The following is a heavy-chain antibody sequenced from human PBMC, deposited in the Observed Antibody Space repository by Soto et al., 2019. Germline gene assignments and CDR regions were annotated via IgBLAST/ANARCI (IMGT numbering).Heavy chain of an antibody. Sequence: GGSLRLSFAASGFTFSSYGMHWVRQAPGKGLEWVAVISYDGSNKYYADSVKGRFTISRDNSKNTLYLQMNSLRAEDTAVYYCAKDVGYSSSGFYFDYWGQGT. CDR2: ISYDGSNK. CDR3: AKDVGYSSSGFYFDY. J-gene: IGHJ4*02. D-gene: IGHD6-6*01. CDR1: GFTFSSYG. V-gene: IGHV3-30*18.